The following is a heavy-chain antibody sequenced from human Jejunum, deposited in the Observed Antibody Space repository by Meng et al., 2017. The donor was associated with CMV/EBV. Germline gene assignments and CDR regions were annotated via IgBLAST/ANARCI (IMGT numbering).Heavy chain of an antibody. CDR1: FSSYT. D-gene: IGHD3-22*01. V-gene: IGHV3-21*01. CDR2: ISSTSSSM. CDR3: ARFGTMIVVEDVDYFDY. Sequence: FSSYTMNWVRQDPGKGLEWVSSISSTSSSMYYADSVKGRFTISRDNAKNSLYLQMNSLRAEDTAVYYCARFGTMIVVEDVDYFDYWGQGTGVTVSS. J-gene: IGHJ4*02.